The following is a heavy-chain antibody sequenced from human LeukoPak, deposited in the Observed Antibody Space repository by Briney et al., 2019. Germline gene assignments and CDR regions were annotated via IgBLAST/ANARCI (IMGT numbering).Heavy chain of an antibody. Sequence: ASVKVSCKASGYTFTSYGISWVRQAPGQGLEWMGWINPNSGGANYEQKFQGRVTMTRDTSISTAYMELSRLRSDDTAVYYCARQNLGGWFDPWGQGTLVTVSS. J-gene: IGHJ5*02. CDR3: ARQNLGGWFDP. CDR2: INPNSGGA. CDR1: GYTFTSYG. V-gene: IGHV1-2*02. D-gene: IGHD1-14*01.